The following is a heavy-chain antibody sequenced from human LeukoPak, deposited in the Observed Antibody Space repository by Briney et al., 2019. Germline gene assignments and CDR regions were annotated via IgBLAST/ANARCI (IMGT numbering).Heavy chain of an antibody. CDR3: AKGKVTAFLDWFDP. V-gene: IGHV3-23*01. D-gene: IGHD2-21*02. Sequence: GGSLRLSCAASGFTFSTYAMSWVRQTPEKGLEWVSAISGSGGSTYYADSVKGRFTISRDNSKNTLYLQLNSLRAEDTAIYYCAKGKVTAFLDWFDPWGQGTLVTVSS. CDR2: ISGSGGST. J-gene: IGHJ5*02. CDR1: GFTFSTYA.